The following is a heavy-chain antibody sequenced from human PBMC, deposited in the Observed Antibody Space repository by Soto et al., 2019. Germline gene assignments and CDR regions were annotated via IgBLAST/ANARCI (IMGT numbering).Heavy chain of an antibody. Sequence: QVQLVESGGGVVQPGRSLRLSCAASGFMLSSYAMHWVSQAPGKGLEWVAVISFDGNYIYYADSVKGRFTISRDTSENTLYLQMNSLRPDDTAIYYCARDTYTRGFDYWGQGTLVTVSS. D-gene: IGHD2-2*02. CDR1: GFMLSSYA. CDR2: ISFDGNYI. V-gene: IGHV3-30-3*01. CDR3: ARDTYTRGFDY. J-gene: IGHJ4*02.